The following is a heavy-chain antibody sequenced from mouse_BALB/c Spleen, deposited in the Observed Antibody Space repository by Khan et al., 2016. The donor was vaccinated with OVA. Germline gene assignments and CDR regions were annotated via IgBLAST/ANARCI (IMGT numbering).Heavy chain of an antibody. CDR3: ARVDYGYGFAY. CDR1: GFTFTDYY. Sequence: EVELVESGGGLVQPGGSLRLSCATPGFTFTDYYMNWVRQPPGKALEWLGFIRKKASGYTTEYSPSVKGRFTISRDNSQSILYLQMNTLRAEDSATYYCARVDYGYGFAYWGQGTLVTVSA. J-gene: IGHJ3*01. CDR2: IRKKASGYTT. D-gene: IGHD1-2*01. V-gene: IGHV7-3*02.